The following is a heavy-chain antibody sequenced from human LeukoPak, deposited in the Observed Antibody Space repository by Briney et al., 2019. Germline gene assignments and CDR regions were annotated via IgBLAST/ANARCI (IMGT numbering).Heavy chain of an antibody. CDR3: ARLGCSSTSCSSLFDY. Sequence: PSETLSLTCTVSGGSISSSSYYWGWIRQPPGKGLEWIGSIYYSGSTYYNPSLKSRVTISVDTSKNQFSLKLSSVPAADTAVYYCARLGCSSTSCSSLFDYWGQGTLVTVSS. CDR1: GGSISSSSYY. V-gene: IGHV4-39*01. CDR2: IYYSGST. J-gene: IGHJ4*02. D-gene: IGHD2-2*01.